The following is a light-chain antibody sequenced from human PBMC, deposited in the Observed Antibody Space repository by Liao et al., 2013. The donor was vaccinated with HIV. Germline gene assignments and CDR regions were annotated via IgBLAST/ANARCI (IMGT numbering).Light chain of an antibody. Sequence: SYELTQPPSVSVAPGKTARITCGGNNIGSKSVHWYQQKPGQAPVLVIYYDSDRPSGIPERYSGSNSANTATLTISGVEAGDEADYYCQVWDSPSDHYVFGTGTKVTVL. CDR1: NIGSKS. J-gene: IGLJ1*01. V-gene: IGLV3-21*04. CDR2: YDS. CDR3: QVWDSPSDHYV.